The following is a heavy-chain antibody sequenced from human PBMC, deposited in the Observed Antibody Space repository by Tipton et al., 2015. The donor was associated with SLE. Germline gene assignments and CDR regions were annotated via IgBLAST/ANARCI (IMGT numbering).Heavy chain of an antibody. CDR1: GGSMSTYY. V-gene: IGHV4-59*01. D-gene: IGHD2-15*01. CDR2: IYYSGGT. CDR3: ARYSLTNWHLDL. Sequence: TLSLTCTVSGGSMSTYYWSWIRLPPGKGLEWIGYIYYSGGTSYNPSLNSRVTISVDTSRNQFSLKLTSVTAADSAVYYCARYSLTNWHLDLWGPGSLITVSS. J-gene: IGHJ2*01.